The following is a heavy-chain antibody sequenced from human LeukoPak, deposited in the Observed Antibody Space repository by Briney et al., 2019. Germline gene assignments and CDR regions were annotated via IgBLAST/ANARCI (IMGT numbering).Heavy chain of an antibody. CDR2: ISAYNGNT. CDR1: GYTFTSYG. Sequence: GASVKVSCKASGYTFTSYGISWVRQAPGQGLEWMGWISAYNGNTNYAQKLRGRVTMTTDTSTSTAYMELRSLRSDDTAVYYCASGYCSSTSCYGFDYWGQGTLVTVSS. V-gene: IGHV1-18*01. CDR3: ASGYCSSTSCYGFDY. J-gene: IGHJ4*02. D-gene: IGHD2-2*03.